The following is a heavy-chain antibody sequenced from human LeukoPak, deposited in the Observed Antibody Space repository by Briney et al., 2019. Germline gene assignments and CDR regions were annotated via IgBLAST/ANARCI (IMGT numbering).Heavy chain of an antibody. V-gene: IGHV4-59*01. CDR1: GGSISSYY. J-gene: IGHJ5*02. Sequence: KPSETLSLTCTVSGGSISSYYWSWIRQPPGKGLEWLGYIYYSGSTNYNPSLKSRVTISVDTSKNQFSLKLSSVTAADTAVYYCARDRAGSPNWFDPWGQGTLVTVSS. CDR3: ARDRAGSPNWFDP. CDR2: IYYSGST. D-gene: IGHD3-10*01.